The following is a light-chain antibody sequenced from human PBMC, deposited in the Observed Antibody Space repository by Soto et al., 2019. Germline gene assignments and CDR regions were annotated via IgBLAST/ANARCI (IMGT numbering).Light chain of an antibody. CDR3: QQRSRWPRGT. Sequence: VLTQSPATLSLSPGESATLSSRAIQNVGNNLAWYQQKSGQAPRLLIYAASDRATGVPARFSGRMSGTDFTLTISGLEAEDFATYFCQQRSRWPRGTFGRGTKLE. V-gene: IGKV3-11*01. CDR1: QNVGNN. J-gene: IGKJ2*02. CDR2: AAS.